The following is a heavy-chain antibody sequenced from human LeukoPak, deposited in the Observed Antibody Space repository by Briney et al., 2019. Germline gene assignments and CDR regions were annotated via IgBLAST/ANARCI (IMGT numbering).Heavy chain of an antibody. J-gene: IGHJ4*02. D-gene: IGHD1-26*01. CDR3: AKGTGRYWTFFDS. Sequence: QTRRSLRLSCAASGFTFDDYAMHWVRLAPGKGLEWVSGISWNSGSIDYAASVKGRFTISRDNAKNSLYLQMNSLRPEDTALFYCAKGTGRYWTFFDSWGLGTQVTVSS. V-gene: IGHV3-9*01. CDR2: ISWNSGSI. CDR1: GFTFDDYA.